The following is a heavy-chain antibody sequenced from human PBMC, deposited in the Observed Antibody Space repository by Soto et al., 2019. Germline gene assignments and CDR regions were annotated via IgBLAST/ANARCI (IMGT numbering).Heavy chain of an antibody. CDR1: GYTFTGYY. CDR2: INPNSGGT. CDR3: ARSPLLDNGDYDY. D-gene: IGHD4-17*01. V-gene: IGHV1-2*02. Sequence: GASVKVSCKASGYTFTGYYMHWVRQAPGQGLEWMGWINPNSGGTNYAQKFQGRVTMTRDTSISTAYMELSRLRSDDTAVYYCARSPLLDNGDYDYWGQGTLVTVSS. J-gene: IGHJ4*02.